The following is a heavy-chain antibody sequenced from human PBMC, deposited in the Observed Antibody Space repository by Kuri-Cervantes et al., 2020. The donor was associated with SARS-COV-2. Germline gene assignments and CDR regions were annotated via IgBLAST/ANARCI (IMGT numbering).Heavy chain of an antibody. V-gene: IGHV1-69*06. CDR2: IIPIFGTA. D-gene: IGHD1-14*01. Sequence: SVKVSCKASGGTFSSYAISWVRQAPGQGLVWMGGIIPIFGTANYAQKSQGRVMITADKSTSTAYMELSSLRSEDTAVYYCARDLQRGTFDIWGQGTMVTVSS. CDR1: GGTFSSYA. CDR3: ARDLQRGTFDI. J-gene: IGHJ3*02.